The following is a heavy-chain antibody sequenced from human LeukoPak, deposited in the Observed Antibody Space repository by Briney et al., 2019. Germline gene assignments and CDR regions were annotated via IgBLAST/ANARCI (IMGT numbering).Heavy chain of an antibody. CDR2: IKQDGSEK. D-gene: IGHD3/OR15-3a*01. J-gene: IGHJ3*02. V-gene: IGHV3-7*01. Sequence: GGSLRLSCAASGFTLSSSWMSWVPQAPGKGLEWVANIKQDGSEKYYVDSVKGRFTISRDNAKNSLYLQMNSLRAEDTAVYYCAKWTGAFDIWGQGTMVTVSS. CDR3: AKWTGAFDI. CDR1: GFTLSSSW.